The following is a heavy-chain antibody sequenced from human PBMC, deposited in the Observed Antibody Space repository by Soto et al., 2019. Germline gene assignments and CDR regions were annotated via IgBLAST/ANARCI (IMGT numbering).Heavy chain of an antibody. V-gene: IGHV3-73*02. CDR3: TRVYDFWSGSYGMDV. J-gene: IGHJ6*02. Sequence: EVQLVESGGGLVQPGGSLKLSCAASGFTFSGSAMHWVRQASGKGLEWVGRIRSKANSYATAYAASVKGRFTISRDDSKNTAYLQMNSLKTEDTAVYYCTRVYDFWSGSYGMDVWGQGTTVTVSS. CDR2: IRSKANSYAT. CDR1: GFTFSGSA. D-gene: IGHD3-3*01.